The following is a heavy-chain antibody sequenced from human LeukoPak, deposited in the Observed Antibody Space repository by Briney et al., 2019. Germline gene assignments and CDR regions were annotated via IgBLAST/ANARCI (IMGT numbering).Heavy chain of an antibody. CDR2: ISGSGGST. J-gene: IGHJ4*02. D-gene: IGHD2-15*01. V-gene: IGHV3-23*01. Sequence: GGSLRLSCAASGFTFSSYAMSCVRQAPGKWLEWVSDISGSGGSTYYTDSVKGRFTISRDNSKNTLYLQMNSLRAEDTAVCYCSRAATGPFVVAATVFPKNWGQGTLVTVSS. CDR3: SRAATGPFVVAATVFPKN. CDR1: GFTFSSYA.